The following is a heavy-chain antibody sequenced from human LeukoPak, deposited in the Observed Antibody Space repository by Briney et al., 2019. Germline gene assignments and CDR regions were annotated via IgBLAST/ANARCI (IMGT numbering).Heavy chain of an antibody. CDR3: ARGITIFGVVTTSRYGMDV. V-gene: IGHV1-18*01. Sequence: ASVKVSCKASGYTFTSYGISWVRQAPGQGLEWMGWISAYNGNTNYAQKLQGRVTMTTDTSTSTAYMELRSLRSDDTAVYYCARGITIFGVVTTSRYGMDVWGQGTTVTVSS. J-gene: IGHJ6*02. CDR1: GYTFTSYG. D-gene: IGHD3-3*01. CDR2: ISAYNGNT.